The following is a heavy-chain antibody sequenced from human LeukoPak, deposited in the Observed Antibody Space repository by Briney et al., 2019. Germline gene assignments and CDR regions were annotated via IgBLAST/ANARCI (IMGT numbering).Heavy chain of an antibody. Sequence: SETLSLTCTVSGGSISSYYWSWIRQPPGKGLEWIGYIYYSGSTNYNPSLKSRVTISVDTSKNQFSLKLSSVTAADTAVYYCAREVSGYAEYYYYMDVWGKGTTVTVSS. D-gene: IGHD5-12*01. CDR1: GGSISSYY. CDR2: IYYSGST. J-gene: IGHJ6*03. CDR3: AREVSGYAEYYYYMDV. V-gene: IGHV4-59*12.